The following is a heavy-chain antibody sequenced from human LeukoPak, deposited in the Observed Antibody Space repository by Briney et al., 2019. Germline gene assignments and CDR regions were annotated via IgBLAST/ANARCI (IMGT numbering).Heavy chain of an antibody. CDR1: GSMFTTYG. Sequence: GGSLRLSCAVSGSMFTTYGIHWARQAPGRGLEWVAVISYDGSNKFYTDSVKGRFTVSRDNSRHTVDLKMNSLRGDDTAVYSFARDPQRLQQLPPLRYLDLWGRGTLVTVSS. CDR3: ARDPQRLQQLPPLRYLDL. V-gene: IGHV3-30*05. D-gene: IGHD5-24*01. J-gene: IGHJ2*01. CDR2: ISYDGSNK.